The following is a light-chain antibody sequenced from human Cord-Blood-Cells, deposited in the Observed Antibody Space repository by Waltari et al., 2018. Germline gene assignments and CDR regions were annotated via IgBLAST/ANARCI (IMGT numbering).Light chain of an antibody. CDR3: CSYAGSYTWV. V-gene: IGLV2-11*01. Sequence: QSALTQPRSVSGSPGQSVTISCTGTSRDVVGYNYVSWYQQHPGKAPNLMIYDVSKRPSGVPDRFSGSKSGNTASLTISGLQAEDEADYYCCSYAGSYTWVFGGGTKLTVL. CDR1: SRDVVGYNY. CDR2: DVS. J-gene: IGLJ3*02.